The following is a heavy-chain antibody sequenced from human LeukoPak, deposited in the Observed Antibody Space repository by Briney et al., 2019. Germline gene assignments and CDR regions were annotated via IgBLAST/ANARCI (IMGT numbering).Heavy chain of an antibody. J-gene: IGHJ4*02. CDR1: GGSISSSSYY. V-gene: IGHV4-39*01. CDR3: ASSLGSYCSGGSCYGDPRGY. D-gene: IGHD2-15*01. Sequence: SETLSLTCTVSGGSISSSSYYWGWIRQPPGKGLEWIGSIYYSGSTYYNPSLKSRVTISVDTSKNQFSLKLSSVTAADTAVYYCASSLGSYCSGGSCYGDPRGYWGQGTLVTVSS. CDR2: IYYSGST.